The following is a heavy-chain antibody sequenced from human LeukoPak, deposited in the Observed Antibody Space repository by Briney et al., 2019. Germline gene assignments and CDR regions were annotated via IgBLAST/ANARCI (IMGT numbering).Heavy chain of an antibody. Sequence: GGSLRLSCAASGFSFSSYSMNWVRQAPGKGLEWVSSISSSSSYIYYADSLKGRFTISRDNAKNSLFLQMNSLRADDTAVYYCARDSGAGTYYCYYYTDVWGKGTTVTVSS. CDR1: GFSFSSYS. J-gene: IGHJ6*03. CDR3: ARDSGAGTYYCYYYTDV. V-gene: IGHV3-21*01. CDR2: ISSSSSYI.